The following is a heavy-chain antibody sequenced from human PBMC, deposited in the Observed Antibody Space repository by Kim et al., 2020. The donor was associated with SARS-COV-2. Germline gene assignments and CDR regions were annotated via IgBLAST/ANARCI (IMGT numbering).Heavy chain of an antibody. V-gene: IGHV4-39*01. CDR3: ARLPYVWGTFDYFDY. Sequence: SETLSLTCTVSGGSLSSSSYFWGWIRQPPGKGLEWIGSNFYSGSTYYNPSLKSRVTISVDTSKNQFSLKLSSVTAADTAVYYCARLPYVWGTFDYFDYWGQGTPVTVSS. CDR1: GGSLSSSSYF. D-gene: IGHD3-16*01. CDR2: NFYSGST. J-gene: IGHJ4*02.